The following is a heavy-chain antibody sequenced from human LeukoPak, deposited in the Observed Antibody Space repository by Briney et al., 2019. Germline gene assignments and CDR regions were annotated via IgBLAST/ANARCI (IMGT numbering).Heavy chain of an antibody. CDR2: INHSGST. CDR1: GGSFSGYY. CDR3: ARAPERWYSYGSYTYHYMDV. V-gene: IGHV4-34*01. J-gene: IGHJ6*03. Sequence: SETLSLTCAVYGGSFSGYYWSWIRQPPGKGLEWIGEINHSGSTNYNPSLESRVTISVDTSKNQISLKLSSVTAADTAIYYCARAPERWYSYGSYTYHYMDVWGSGTTVTVSS. D-gene: IGHD3-10*01.